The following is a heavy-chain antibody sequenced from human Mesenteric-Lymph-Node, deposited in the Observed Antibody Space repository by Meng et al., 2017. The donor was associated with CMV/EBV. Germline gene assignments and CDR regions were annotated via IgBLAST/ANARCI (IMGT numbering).Heavy chain of an antibody. CDR3: ARVEGMAANTRD. J-gene: IGHJ4*02. Sequence: ASVKVSCKASGYTFTNYGINWVRQAPGQGLEWMGWISVYNGNTNYAQRLQGRVTMTRDTSISTAYMELSSLISDDTAVYYCARVEGMAANTRDWGQGTLVTVSS. CDR1: GYTFTNYG. V-gene: IGHV1-18*01. CDR2: ISVYNGNT. D-gene: IGHD5-24*01.